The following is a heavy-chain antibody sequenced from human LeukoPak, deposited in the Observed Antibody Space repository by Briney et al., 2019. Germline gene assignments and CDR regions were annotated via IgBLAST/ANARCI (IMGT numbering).Heavy chain of an antibody. J-gene: IGHJ6*02. Sequence: PSETLSLTCTVSGGSVSSGSYYWSWIRQPPGKGLEWIGYIYYSGSTNYNPSLKSRVTISVDTSKNQFSLQLSSVTAADTAVYYCARIFSSSSRNYYYYGTDVWGQGTTVTVSS. V-gene: IGHV4-61*01. CDR1: GGSVSSGSYY. CDR2: IYYSGST. CDR3: ARIFSSSSRNYYYYGTDV. D-gene: IGHD6-6*01.